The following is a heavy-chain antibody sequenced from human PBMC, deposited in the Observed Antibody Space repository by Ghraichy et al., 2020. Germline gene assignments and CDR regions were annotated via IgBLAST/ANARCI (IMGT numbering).Heavy chain of an antibody. V-gene: IGHV1-18*01. Sequence: ASVKVSCKTSGYTFLNHGINWVRQAPGQGLEWMGWISASSGNTNYAQKFQGRVTMTTDTSTSTVYMELRSLTFNDTAVYYCTRDGVFRSGSWSIPFGNWFDLWGQGTLVTVSS. CDR2: ISASSGNT. CDR1: GYTFLNHG. CDR3: TRDGVFRSGSWSIPFGNWFDL. D-gene: IGHD6-13*01. J-gene: IGHJ5*02.